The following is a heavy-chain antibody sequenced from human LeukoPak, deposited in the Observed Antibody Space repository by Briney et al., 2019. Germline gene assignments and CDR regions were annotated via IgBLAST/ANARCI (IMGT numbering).Heavy chain of an antibody. D-gene: IGHD3-3*01. Sequence: ASVKVSCKASGYTFTSYYMHWVRQALGQGLEWMGIINPSGGSTSYAQKFQGRVTMTRDTSTSTVYMELSSLRSEDTAVYYCARDPKYQHYDSWSGYFPLDYYYYYMDVWGKGTTVTVSS. V-gene: IGHV1-46*03. CDR2: INPSGGST. J-gene: IGHJ6*03. CDR3: ARDPKYQHYDSWSGYFPLDYYYYYMDV. CDR1: GYTFTSYY.